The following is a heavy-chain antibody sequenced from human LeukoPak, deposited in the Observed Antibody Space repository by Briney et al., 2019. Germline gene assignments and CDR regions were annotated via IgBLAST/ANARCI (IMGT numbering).Heavy chain of an antibody. CDR3: ARDPSNTSGYYAYFDN. D-gene: IGHD6-19*01. CDR1: GYTFTHHG. Sequence: AASVMVSCKASGYTFTHHGISWVRQAPGQGLEWMGWISCYNGDTHYAQKFQGRVTMTTDKSTSTAYMEVRSLRSDDTAVYYCARDPSNTSGYYAYFDNWGQGTLVTVSS. CDR2: ISCYNGDT. V-gene: IGHV1-18*01. J-gene: IGHJ4*02.